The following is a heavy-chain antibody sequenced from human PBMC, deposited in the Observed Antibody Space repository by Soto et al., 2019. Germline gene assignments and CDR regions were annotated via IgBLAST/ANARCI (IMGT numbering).Heavy chain of an antibody. V-gene: IGHV5-10-1*01. Sequence: GESLKISCKGSGYSFAGYWITWVRQKPGKGLEWMGRIDPSDSQTYYSPSFRGHVTISVTKSITTVFLQWSSLRASDTAMFYCARQIYDSDTGPNFQYYFDSWGQGTPVTVSS. CDR3: ARQIYDSDTGPNFQYYFDS. CDR2: IDPSDSQT. CDR1: GYSFAGYW. J-gene: IGHJ4*02. D-gene: IGHD3-22*01.